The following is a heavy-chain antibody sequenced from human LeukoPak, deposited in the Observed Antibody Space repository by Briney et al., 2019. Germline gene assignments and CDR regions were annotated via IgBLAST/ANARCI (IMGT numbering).Heavy chain of an antibody. D-gene: IGHD2-2*01. CDR3: ARDWGTYCSSTSCYQHHYGAYHLRWFDP. Sequence: ASVKVSCKASGYTFTSYAMHWVRQAPGQRLEWMGWINAGNGNTKYSQKFQGRVTITRDTSASTAYMELSSLRSEDTAVYYCARDWGTYCSSTSCYQHHYGAYHLRWFDPWGQGTLVTVSS. CDR1: GYTFTSYA. J-gene: IGHJ5*02. CDR2: INAGNGNT. V-gene: IGHV1-3*01.